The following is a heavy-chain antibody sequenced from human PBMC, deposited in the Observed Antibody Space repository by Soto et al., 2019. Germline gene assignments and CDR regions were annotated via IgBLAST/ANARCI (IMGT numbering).Heavy chain of an antibody. V-gene: IGHV4-59*01. J-gene: IGHJ5*02. Sequence: SETLSLTCTVSGGSISSYYWSWIRQPPGKGLEWIGYIYYSGSTNYNPSLKSRVTISVDTSKNQFSLKLSSVTAADTAVYYCARRISKIYGWLDPWGQGTLVTVSS. CDR3: ARRISKIYGWLDP. CDR1: GGSISSYY. CDR2: IYYSGST. D-gene: IGHD4-17*01.